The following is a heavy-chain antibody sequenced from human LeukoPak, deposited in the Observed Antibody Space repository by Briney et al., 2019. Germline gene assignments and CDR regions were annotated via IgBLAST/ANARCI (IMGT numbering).Heavy chain of an antibody. D-gene: IGHD3-3*01. CDR3: ARHLKTDFWSGYYAV. CDR2: INQDGSEK. CDR1: GLNFHRYW. Sequence: GGSLRLSCAASGLNFHRYWMTWVRQAPGKGLEWVANINQDGSEKFHVDSVRGRFTIPRDNAKNSLYLQMNSLRTEDTAVYYCARHLKTDFWSGYYAVWGQGTLVTVSS. V-gene: IGHV3-7*01. J-gene: IGHJ4*02.